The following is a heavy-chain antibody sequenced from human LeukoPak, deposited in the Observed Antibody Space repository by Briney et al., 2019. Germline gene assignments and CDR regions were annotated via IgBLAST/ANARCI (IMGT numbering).Heavy chain of an antibody. J-gene: IGHJ4*02. V-gene: IGHV4-34*01. CDR3: ASGGWELPEGYFDS. CDR1: GGSFGNYY. Sequence: PSETLSLTCAVYGGSFGNYYWSWIRQVPGKRLEWIGEINHSGSTNYNPSLKRRAIVSLDTSKNQFSLKLTSVTAADTAVYYCASGGWELPEGYFDSWGQGTLVTVSS. CDR2: INHSGST. D-gene: IGHD1-26*01.